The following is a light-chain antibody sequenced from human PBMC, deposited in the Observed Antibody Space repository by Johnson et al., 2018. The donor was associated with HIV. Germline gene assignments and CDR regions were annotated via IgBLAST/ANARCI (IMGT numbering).Light chain of an antibody. CDR1: SSDMGNYA. CDR3: GTWDRSLCAAYV. Sequence: QPVLTQPPSVSAAPGQKVTISCSGSSSDMGNYAVSWYQQLPGTAPKLLIYENNKRPSGIPDRFSGSKSGTSATLGITGLQTGDEAEYYCGTWDRSLCAAYVFGTGTKVTVL. J-gene: IGLJ1*01. V-gene: IGLV1-51*02. CDR2: ENN.